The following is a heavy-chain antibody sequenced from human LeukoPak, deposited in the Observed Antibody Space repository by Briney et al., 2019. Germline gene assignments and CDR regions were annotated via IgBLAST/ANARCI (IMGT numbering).Heavy chain of an antibody. V-gene: IGHV5-51*01. CDR2: IYPGDSDT. J-gene: IGHJ3*02. D-gene: IGHD6-19*01. CDR3: ARHPTPYSSDDAFDI. CDR1: GYSFTSYW. Sequence: LGESLKISCKGSGYSFTSYWIGWVRQMPGKGLEWMGIIYPGDSDTRYSPSFQGQVTISADKSISTAYLQWSSLKASDTAMYYCARHPTPYSSDDAFDIWGQGTMVTVSS.